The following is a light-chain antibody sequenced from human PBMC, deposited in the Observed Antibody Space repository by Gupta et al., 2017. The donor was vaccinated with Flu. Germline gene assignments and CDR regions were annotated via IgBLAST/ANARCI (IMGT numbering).Light chain of an antibody. Sequence: SSTIACTGTSSDVGGDKFVCWYQQHPGKAHNLFIYEVNQRPSGVANRFSGSKSGNTASLTISGHQAEDEADYYCSACTTTSAIVFGTGTKITVL. CDR2: EVN. CDR3: SACTTTSAIV. CDR1: SSDVGGDKF. J-gene: IGLJ1*01. V-gene: IGLV2-14*01.